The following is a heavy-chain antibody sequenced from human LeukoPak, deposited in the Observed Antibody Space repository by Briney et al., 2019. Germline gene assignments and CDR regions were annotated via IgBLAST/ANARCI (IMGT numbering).Heavy chain of an antibody. Sequence: GGSLRLSCAASGFTFSNAWMSWVRQAPGKGLEWVGRIKSKTDGGTTDYAAPVKGRFTISRDDSKNTLYLQMNSLKTEDTAVYYCTTNTKLLEWSLSYYYYMDVWGKGTTVTVSS. CDR1: GFTFSNAW. J-gene: IGHJ6*03. V-gene: IGHV3-15*01. CDR3: TTNTKLLEWSLSYYYYMDV. CDR2: IKSKTDGGTT. D-gene: IGHD3-3*01.